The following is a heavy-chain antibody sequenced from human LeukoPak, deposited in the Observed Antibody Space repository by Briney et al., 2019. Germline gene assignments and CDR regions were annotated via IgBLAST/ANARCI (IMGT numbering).Heavy chain of an antibody. Sequence: SETLSLTCTVSGGSISSYYWSWFRQPPGKGLEWIGYIYYSGSTNYNPSLKSRVTISVDTSKNQFSLKLSSVTAADTAVYYCARGGFSSSWYYFDYWGQGTLVTVSS. J-gene: IGHJ4*02. CDR2: IYYSGST. D-gene: IGHD6-13*01. V-gene: IGHV4-59*01. CDR3: ARGGFSSSWYYFDY. CDR1: GGSISSYY.